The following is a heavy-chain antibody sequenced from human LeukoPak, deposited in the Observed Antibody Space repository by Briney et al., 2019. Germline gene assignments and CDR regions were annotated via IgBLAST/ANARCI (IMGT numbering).Heavy chain of an antibody. J-gene: IGHJ4*02. CDR2: ISSSSSTI. D-gene: IGHD3-22*01. Sequence: GRSLRLSCAASGFTFSSYSMNWVRQAPGKGLEWVSYISSSSSTIYYADSVKGRFTISRDNAKNSLYLQMNSLRDEDTAVYYCARDRAGWIVVGIDYWGQGTLVTVSS. V-gene: IGHV3-48*02. CDR3: ARDRAGWIVVGIDY. CDR1: GFTFSSYS.